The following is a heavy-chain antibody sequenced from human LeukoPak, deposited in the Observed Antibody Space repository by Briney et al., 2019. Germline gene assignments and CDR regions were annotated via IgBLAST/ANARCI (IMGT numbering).Heavy chain of an antibody. CDR3: ARDRRGPTYYFDY. V-gene: IGHV3-23*01. CDR1: GFTFSSYA. CDR2: ISGSGGST. D-gene: IGHD3-10*01. Sequence: GGSLRLSCAASGFTFSSYAMSWVRQAPGKGLEWVSAISGSGGSTYYADSVKGRFTISRDNSKNTLYLQMNSLRAEDTAVYYCARDRRGPTYYFDYRGQGTLVTVSS. J-gene: IGHJ4*02.